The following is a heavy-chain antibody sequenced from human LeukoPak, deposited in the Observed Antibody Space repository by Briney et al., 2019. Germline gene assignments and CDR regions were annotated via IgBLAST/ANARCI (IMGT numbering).Heavy chain of an antibody. Sequence: SETLSLTCTVSGYSISSGYYWGWIRQPPGKGLEWIGSIYHSGSTYYNPSLKSRVTISVDTSKNQFSLKLSSVIAADTAVYYCASGYGSGSYYNEGDAFDIWGQGTMVTVSS. V-gene: IGHV4-38-2*02. J-gene: IGHJ3*02. CDR2: IYHSGST. CDR1: GYSISSGYY. CDR3: ASGYGSGSYYNEGDAFDI. D-gene: IGHD3-10*01.